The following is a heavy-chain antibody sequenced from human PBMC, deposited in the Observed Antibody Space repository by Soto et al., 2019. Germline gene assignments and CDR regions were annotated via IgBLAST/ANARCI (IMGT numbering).Heavy chain of an antibody. CDR3: TTSYYYGSGSYYIADYGMDV. J-gene: IGHJ6*02. D-gene: IGHD3-10*01. CDR2: IKSKTDGGTT. V-gene: IGHV3-15*01. CDR1: GFTFSNAW. Sequence: GGSLRLSCAASGFTFSNAWMSWVRQAPGKGLEWVGRIKSKTDGGTTDYAAPVKGRFTISRDDSKNTLYLQMNSLKTEDTAVYYCTTSYYYGSGSYYIADYGMDVRGQGTTVTVSS.